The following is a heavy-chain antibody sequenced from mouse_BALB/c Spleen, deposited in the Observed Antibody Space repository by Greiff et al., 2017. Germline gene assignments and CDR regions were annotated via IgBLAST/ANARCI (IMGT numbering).Heavy chain of an antibody. CDR1: GFNIKDYY. Sequence: SGAELVRSGASVKLSCTASGFNIKDYYMHWVKQRPEQGLEWIGWIDPENGDTEYAPKFQGKATMTADTSSNTAYLQLSSLTSEDTAVYYCNADGSSYLYAMDYWGQGTSVTVSS. D-gene: IGHD1-1*01. CDR3: NADGSSYLYAMDY. V-gene: IGHV14-4*02. J-gene: IGHJ4*01. CDR2: IDPENGDT.